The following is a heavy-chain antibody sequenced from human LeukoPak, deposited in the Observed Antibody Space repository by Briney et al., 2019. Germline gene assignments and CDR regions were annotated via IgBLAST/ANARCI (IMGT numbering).Heavy chain of an antibody. V-gene: IGHV3-48*04. D-gene: IGHD2-2*01. Sequence: GGSLRLSCAASGFTFSSYSMSWVRQAPGKGLEWVSYINNNSSTIYYVDSVKGRFTISRDNAKNSLYLQMNSLRAEDTAVYYCGRDSDQLPHSTMLNMDVWGKGTTVTVCS. CDR3: GRDSDQLPHSTMLNMDV. J-gene: IGHJ6*03. CDR2: INNNSSTI. CDR1: GFTFSSYS.